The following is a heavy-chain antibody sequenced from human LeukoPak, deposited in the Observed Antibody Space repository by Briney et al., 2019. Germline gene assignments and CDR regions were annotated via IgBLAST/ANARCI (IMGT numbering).Heavy chain of an antibody. CDR2: IWYDGSNK. Sequence: GGSLRLSCAASGFTFSSYGMHWVRQAPGKGLEWVAVIWYDGSNKYYADSVKGRFTISRDNSKNTLYLQMNSLRAEDTAVYYCARESEYQLQGADYWGQGTLVTVSS. CDR1: GFTFSSYG. J-gene: IGHJ4*02. D-gene: IGHD2-2*01. V-gene: IGHV3-33*01. CDR3: ARESEYQLQGADY.